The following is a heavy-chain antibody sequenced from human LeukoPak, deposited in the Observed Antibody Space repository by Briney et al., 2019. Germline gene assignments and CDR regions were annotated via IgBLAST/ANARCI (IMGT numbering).Heavy chain of an antibody. D-gene: IGHD3-16*01. CDR1: GFTFSSYA. J-gene: IGHJ6*02. Sequence: PGGSLRLSCAASGFTFSSYAMSWVRQAPGKGLEWVATISQDGGEKYYVDSVKGRFTISRDNAKNSLYLGMSSLKVEDMAVYYCARDDERRQVWAWGPKEYYYHGMDVWGQGTTVTVSS. V-gene: IGHV3-7*01. CDR3: ARDDERRQVWAWGPKEYYYHGMDV. CDR2: ISQDGGEK.